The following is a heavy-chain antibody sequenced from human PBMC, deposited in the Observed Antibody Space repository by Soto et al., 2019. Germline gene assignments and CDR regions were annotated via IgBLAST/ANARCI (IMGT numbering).Heavy chain of an antibody. CDR3: AGVDYDYVWGSYRMYYFDY. CDR1: GFTFSSYW. V-gene: IGHV3-7*03. J-gene: IGHJ4*02. Sequence: EVQLVESGGGLVQPGGSLRLSCAASGFTFSSYWMSWVRQAPGKGLEWVANIKQDGSEKYYVDSVKGRFTISRDNAKNSLYLQMNSLGAEDTAVYYCAGVDYDYVWGSYRMYYFDYWGQGTLVTVSS. D-gene: IGHD3-16*02. CDR2: IKQDGSEK.